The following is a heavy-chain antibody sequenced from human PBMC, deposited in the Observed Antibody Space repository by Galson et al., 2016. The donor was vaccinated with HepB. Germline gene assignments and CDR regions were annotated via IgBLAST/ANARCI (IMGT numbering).Heavy chain of an antibody. Sequence: QSGADVTKPGESLRISCKGSEYPFTTYYIGWVRQMAGKGLEWMGIIYPGDSHTTYSPSFEGQVSISVDKSVNTAYLHWSNLKASDTAMYYCARHLGVLDAFDIWGQGTMVTVSS. CDR2: IYPGDSHT. D-gene: IGHD3-10*01. CDR1: EYPFTTYY. J-gene: IGHJ3*02. V-gene: IGHV5-51*01. CDR3: ARHLGVLDAFDI.